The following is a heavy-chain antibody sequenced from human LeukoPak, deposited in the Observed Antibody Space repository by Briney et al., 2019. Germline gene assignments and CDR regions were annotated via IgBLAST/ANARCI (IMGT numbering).Heavy chain of an antibody. D-gene: IGHD3-22*01. Sequence: ASVKVSCKASGYTFSDYYIYWVRQAPGQGLEWMGWINPNSGGTNYAQKFQGRVTMTRDTSISTAYMELSRLRSDDTAMYYCARDVDDSSGYYNYWGQGTLVTVSS. CDR1: GYTFSDYY. V-gene: IGHV1-2*02. CDR2: INPNSGGT. CDR3: ARDVDDSSGYYNY. J-gene: IGHJ4*02.